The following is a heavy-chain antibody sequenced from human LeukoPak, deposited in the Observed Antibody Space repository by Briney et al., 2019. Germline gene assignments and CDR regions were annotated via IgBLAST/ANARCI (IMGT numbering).Heavy chain of an antibody. D-gene: IGHD3-10*01. J-gene: IGHJ4*02. CDR1: GFTFSSYA. CDR3: ARETTMVRGVIDY. CDR2: ISGSGGST. V-gene: IGHV3-23*01. Sequence: GGSLRLSCAASGFTFSSYAMSWVRQAPGKGLEWVSAISGSGGSTYYADSVKGRFTISRDNAKNSLYLQMNSLRAEDTVVYYCARETTMVRGVIDYWGQGTLVTVSS.